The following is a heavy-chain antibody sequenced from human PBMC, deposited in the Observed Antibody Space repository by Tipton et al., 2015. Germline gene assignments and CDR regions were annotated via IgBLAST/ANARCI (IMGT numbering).Heavy chain of an antibody. D-gene: IGHD3-22*01. CDR2: IYNGGVP. CDR1: VSSGRYY. CDR3: ASAQYSSPDAFDI. V-gene: IGHV4-61*01. Sequence: TLSLTCTVSVSSGRYYWSWIRQAPGKGLDWIGYIYNGGVPKYNPSLKSRVTISLDTSKKQVSLKLTSVTAADTAVYYRASAQYSSPDAFDIWGQGTMVTVSS. J-gene: IGHJ3*02.